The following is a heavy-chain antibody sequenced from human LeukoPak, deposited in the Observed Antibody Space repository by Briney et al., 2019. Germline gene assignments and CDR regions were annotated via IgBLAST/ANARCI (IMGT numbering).Heavy chain of an antibody. J-gene: IGHJ4*02. Sequence: PGGSLRLSCAASGFTFSSYAMSWVRQAPGKGLQWVSGISGSVGSTYYADSVKGRFTISRDNSMNALFLQMNSLRAEDTAVYYCAKAEQKGSSRPFNYWGQGSLLTVSS. CDR1: GFTFSSYA. D-gene: IGHD6-19*01. CDR2: ISGSVGST. CDR3: AKAEQKGSSRPFNY. V-gene: IGHV3-23*01.